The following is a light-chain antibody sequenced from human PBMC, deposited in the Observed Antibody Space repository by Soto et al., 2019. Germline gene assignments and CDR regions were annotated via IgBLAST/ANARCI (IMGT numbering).Light chain of an antibody. J-gene: IGKJ1*01. Sequence: IVMTQSPATLSVSPGERATLSCRASQSISTNLAWYQQKPGQAPRLLIYGASTRATGIPARFSASGSGTDFTLNISSLQSEDFAVYHCQQYNNWPRTFGQGTKVDIK. V-gene: IGKV3-15*01. CDR2: GAS. CDR3: QQYNNWPRT. CDR1: QSISTN.